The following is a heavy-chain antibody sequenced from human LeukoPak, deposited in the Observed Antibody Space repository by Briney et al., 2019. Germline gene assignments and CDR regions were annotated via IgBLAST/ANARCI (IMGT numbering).Heavy chain of an antibody. CDR2: IYYSGST. Sequence: SETLSLTCTVSGGSISSYYWSWIRQPPGKGLEWTGYIYYSGSTNYNPSLKSRVTISVDTSKNQFSLKLSSVTAADTAVYYCARETVWFGDTRNGYYGMDVWGQGTTVTVSS. CDR1: GGSISSYY. J-gene: IGHJ6*02. D-gene: IGHD3-10*01. V-gene: IGHV4-59*01. CDR3: ARETVWFGDTRNGYYGMDV.